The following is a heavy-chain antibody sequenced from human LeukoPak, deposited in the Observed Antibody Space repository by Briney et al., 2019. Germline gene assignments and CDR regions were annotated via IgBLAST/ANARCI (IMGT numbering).Heavy chain of an antibody. CDR3: ARTKRFWSGYYITHFDY. D-gene: IGHD3-3*01. Sequence: PSETLSLTCTVSGGSVSSGSYYWSWIRQPPGKGLEWIGYIYYSGSTNYNPSLKSRVTISVDTSKNQFSLKLSSVTAADTAVYYCARTKRFWSGYYITHFDYWGRGTLVTVSS. CDR2: IYYSGST. V-gene: IGHV4-61*01. CDR1: GGSVSSGSYY. J-gene: IGHJ4*02.